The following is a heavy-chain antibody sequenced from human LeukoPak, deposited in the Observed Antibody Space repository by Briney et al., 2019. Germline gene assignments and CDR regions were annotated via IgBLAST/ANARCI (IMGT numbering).Heavy chain of an antibody. CDR2: IYHSGST. D-gene: IGHD2-8*02. V-gene: IGHV4-59*04. CDR3: ARNPTGGLYYFDS. J-gene: IGHJ4*02. CDR1: GGSISSYY. Sequence: SETLSLTCTVSGGSISSYYWSWIRQPPGKGLEWIGSIYHSGSTYYNPSLKSRVTISVDTSKNQFSLKLTSVTAADTAVYYCARNPTGGLYYFDSWGQGMLVTVSS.